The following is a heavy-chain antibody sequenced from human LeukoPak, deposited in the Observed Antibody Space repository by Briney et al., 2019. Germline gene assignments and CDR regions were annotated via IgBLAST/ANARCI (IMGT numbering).Heavy chain of an antibody. CDR3: ARAKQWLPYDY. D-gene: IGHD6-19*01. J-gene: IGHJ4*02. Sequence: GASVKVSCKASGYTFTSYGISWVRQAPGQGLEWMGRINPNSGGTNYAQKFQGRVTVTRDMSTTTAYMELSRLTSDDTAVYYCARAKQWLPYDYWGQGTLVTVSS. V-gene: IGHV1-2*06. CDR1: GYTFTSYG. CDR2: INPNSGGT.